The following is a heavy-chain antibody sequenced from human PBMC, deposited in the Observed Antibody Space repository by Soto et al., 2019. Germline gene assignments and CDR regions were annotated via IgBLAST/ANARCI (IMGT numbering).Heavy chain of an antibody. V-gene: IGHV3-7*03. CDR3: ARARGYQALFDY. J-gene: IGHJ4*02. Sequence: ETLSLTCTVSGGSISSDDYYWSWIRQAPGKGLEWVANIKQDGSEKYYVDSVKGRFTISRDNAKNSLYLQMNSLRAEDTAVYYCARARGYQALFDYWGQGTLVTVSS. CDR2: IKQDGSEK. D-gene: IGHD2-2*01. CDR1: GGSISSDDYY.